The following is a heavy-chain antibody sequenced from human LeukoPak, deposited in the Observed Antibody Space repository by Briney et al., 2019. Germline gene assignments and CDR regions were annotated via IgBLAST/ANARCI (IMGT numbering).Heavy chain of an antibody. V-gene: IGHV3-23*01. CDR1: GFTFSSYA. J-gene: IGHJ3*02. Sequence: GGSLRLSCAASGFTFSSYAMSWVRQAPGKGLEWVSAISGSGGSTYYADSVKGRFTISRDNSKNTLYLQMNSLRAEDTAVYYCAKGSGSSYDYVWGSSQGAFDIWGKGQWSPSLQ. D-gene: IGHD3-16*01. CDR3: AKGSGSSYDYVWGSSQGAFDI. CDR2: ISGSGGST.